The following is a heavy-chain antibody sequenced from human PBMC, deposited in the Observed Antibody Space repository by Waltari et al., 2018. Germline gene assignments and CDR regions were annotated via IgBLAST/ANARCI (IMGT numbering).Heavy chain of an antibody. Sequence: QVQLQESGPGLVKPSETLSLTCAVSGYSISSGYYWGWIRQPPGKGLEWIGSIYHSGSTYYNPSLKSRVTISVDTSKNQFSLKLSSVTAADTAVYYCARDPNRGNSGGTSFDYRGQGTLVTVSS. J-gene: IGHJ4*02. CDR1: GYSISSGYY. V-gene: IGHV4-38-2*02. D-gene: IGHD2-21*02. CDR2: IYHSGST. CDR3: ARDPNRGNSGGTSFDY.